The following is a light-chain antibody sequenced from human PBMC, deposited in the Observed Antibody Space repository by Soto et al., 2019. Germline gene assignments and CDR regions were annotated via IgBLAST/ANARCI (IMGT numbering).Light chain of an antibody. V-gene: IGKV3-20*01. Sequence: EIVLTQSPGTLSLSPGERATLSCRASQIVSSGFLARYQQKPGQAPRPRIYNKSSRATGIPDRFSGSGSGRDFTLTVSRLEHEDFAVYSCQQYGNSPQTFGQGTKVEIK. CDR3: QQYGNSPQT. J-gene: IGKJ1*01. CDR2: NKS. CDR1: QIVSSGF.